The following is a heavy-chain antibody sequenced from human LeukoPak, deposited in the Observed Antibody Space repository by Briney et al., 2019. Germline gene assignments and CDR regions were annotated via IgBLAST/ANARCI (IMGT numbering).Heavy chain of an antibody. CDR1: GYTFSDYF. CDR3: ARGYEYGWFDP. J-gene: IGHJ5*02. D-gene: IGHD3-16*01. V-gene: IGHV1-2*02. Sequence: ASVKVSCRSSGYTFSDYFVHWVRQAPGQGLEWMGWINPKKGDTTYAQSFQGRVTMTRDTSISATYTELNSLRSDDTAVYYCARGYEYGWFDPWGQGTLVTVSS. CDR2: INPKKGDT.